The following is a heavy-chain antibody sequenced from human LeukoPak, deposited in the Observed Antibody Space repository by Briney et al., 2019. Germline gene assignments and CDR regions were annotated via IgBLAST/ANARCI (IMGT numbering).Heavy chain of an antibody. CDR3: TRLVCGGCYSAGSWFDP. CDR2: IDLTGNT. J-gene: IGHJ5*02. V-gene: IGHV4-39*01. Sequence: SETLSLTCTVSGGSVNAVSYYWVWIRQPPGKGLEWIGNIDLTGNTSYNPSLRSRVFMSVDTSKNQFSLQVTSVTAADTAVYFCTRLVCGGCYSAGSWFDPWGQGTLVIVSS. CDR1: GGSVNAVSYY. D-gene: IGHD2-21*02.